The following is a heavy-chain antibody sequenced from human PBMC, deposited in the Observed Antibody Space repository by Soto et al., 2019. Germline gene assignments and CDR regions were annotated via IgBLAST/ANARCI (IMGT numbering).Heavy chain of an antibody. J-gene: IGHJ3*02. V-gene: IGHV1-18*04. CDR3: AREGIVVGVGGAFDI. CDR1: GYTFTSYG. D-gene: IGHD3-22*01. Sequence: GASVKVSCKASGYTFTSYGISWVRQAPGQGLEWMGWISAYNGNTNYAQKLQGRVTMTTDTSTSTAYMELRSLRSDDTAVYYCAREGIVVGVGGAFDIWGQGTMVTVSS. CDR2: ISAYNGNT.